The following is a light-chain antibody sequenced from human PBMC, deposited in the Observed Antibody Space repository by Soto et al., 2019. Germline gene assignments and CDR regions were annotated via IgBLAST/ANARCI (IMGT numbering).Light chain of an antibody. CDR3: QQRSHWPT. CDR1: QSVSSY. CDR2: DAS. Sequence: EIVLTQSPATLSLSPGERATLSCRASQSVSSYLAWYQQKPGQAPRLLLYDASNRATGIPARFSGSGSGTDFTLTISSLEPEDFAVYYCQQRSHWPTFGGGTKVEIK. J-gene: IGKJ4*01. V-gene: IGKV3-11*01.